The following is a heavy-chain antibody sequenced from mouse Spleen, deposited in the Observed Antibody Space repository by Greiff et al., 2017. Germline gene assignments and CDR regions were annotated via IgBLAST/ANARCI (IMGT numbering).Heavy chain of an antibody. CDR3: ARGGRRYFDV. V-gene: IGHV1-80*01. J-gene: IGHJ1*01. CDR1: GYAFSSYW. Sequence: VQLQESGAELVKPGASVKISCKASGYAFSSYWMNRVKQRPGKGLEWIGQIYPGDGDTNYNGKFKGKATLTADKSSSTAYMQLSSLTSEDSAVYFCARGGRRYFDVWGAGTTVTVSS. D-gene: IGHD1-1*02. CDR2: IYPGDGDT.